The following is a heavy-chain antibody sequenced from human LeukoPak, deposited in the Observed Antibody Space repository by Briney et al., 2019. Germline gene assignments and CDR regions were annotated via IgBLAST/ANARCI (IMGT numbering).Heavy chain of an antibody. V-gene: IGHV1-18*01. CDR3: ARDVDTSMAYYFDC. CDR2: ISAYNGNT. CDR1: GYTFTSYG. Sequence: ASVKVSCKASGYTFTSYGISWVRQAPGPGLERMGWISAYNGNTNYAQRVQGRVTMTTGTSTSTAYMELRSLRSDDTAVYYCARDVDTSMAYYFDCWGQGTLVTVSS. J-gene: IGHJ4*02. D-gene: IGHD5-18*01.